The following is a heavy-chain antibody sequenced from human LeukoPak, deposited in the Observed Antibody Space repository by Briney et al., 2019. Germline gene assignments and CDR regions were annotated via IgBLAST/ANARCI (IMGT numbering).Heavy chain of an antibody. CDR2: SNDSGGT. J-gene: IGHJ3*02. D-gene: IGHD3-22*01. CDR3: ARHLGGSYYDSSGSVTNI. Sequence: SETLSLTCAVYGGTFSGYYWSWIRQPPGKRLEWVGESNDSGGTNYNPSLKSRVTISADTSKNQLSLKLSSMTAADTAVYYCARHLGGSYYDSSGSVTNIWGQGTMVTVSS. V-gene: IGHV4-34*01. CDR1: GGTFSGYY.